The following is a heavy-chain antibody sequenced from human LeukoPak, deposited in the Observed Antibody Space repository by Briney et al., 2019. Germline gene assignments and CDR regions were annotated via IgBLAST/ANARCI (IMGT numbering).Heavy chain of an antibody. D-gene: IGHD6-6*01. CDR1: GFTLSSYW. V-gene: IGHV3-7*01. Sequence: GGSLRLSCAASGFTLSSYWMSWVRQAPGKGLEWVANIKQDGSEKDYVDSVKGRFTISRDNAKNSLYLQMNSLRAEDTAVYYCAGYSRSSGWFDPWGQGTRVTVSS. J-gene: IGHJ5*02. CDR2: IKQDGSEK. CDR3: AGYSRSSGWFDP.